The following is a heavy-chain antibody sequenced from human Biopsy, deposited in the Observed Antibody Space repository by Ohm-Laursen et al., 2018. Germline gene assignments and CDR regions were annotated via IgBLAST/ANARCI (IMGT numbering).Heavy chain of an antibody. V-gene: IGHV3-21*01. CDR2: ISSSSDNI. Sequence: SLRLSCAASGFTLSSYSMNWVRQTPGKGLEWVSTISSSSDNIYYVDSVKGRFTISRDNAKNSLYLQMNSLRAEDTAVYYCARSRGSSGIATIYYYGMDVWGQGTTDTVSS. CDR1: GFTLSSYS. CDR3: ARSRGSSGIATIYYYGMDV. J-gene: IGHJ6*02. D-gene: IGHD3-10*01.